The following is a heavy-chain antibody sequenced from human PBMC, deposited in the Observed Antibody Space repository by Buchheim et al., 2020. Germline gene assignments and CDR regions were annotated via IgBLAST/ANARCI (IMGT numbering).Heavy chain of an antibody. CDR2: IYYSGST. CDR1: GGSISSSSYY. V-gene: IGHV4-39*01. Sequence: QLQLQESGPGLVKPSETLSLTCTVSGGSISSSSYYWGWIRQPPGKGLEWIGSIYYSGSTYYNPSLKSRVTISVDTSKNQFSLKLSSVTAADTAVYYCARVLEWLSGNYYYMDVWGKGTT. J-gene: IGHJ6*03. CDR3: ARVLEWLSGNYYYMDV. D-gene: IGHD3-3*01.